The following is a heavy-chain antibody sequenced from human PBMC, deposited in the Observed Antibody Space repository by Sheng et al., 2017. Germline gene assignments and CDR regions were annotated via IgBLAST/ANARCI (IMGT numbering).Heavy chain of an antibody. Sequence: QVQLVQSGAEVKKPGSSVKVSCKASGGTFSSYTISWVRQAPGQGLEWMGRIIPILGIANYAQKFQGRVTITADKSTSTAYMELSSLRSEDTAVYYCARERYDSSGYGWFDPWGQGTRRSPSPQ. V-gene: IGHV1-69*08. J-gene: IGHJ5*02. CDR2: IIPILGIA. D-gene: IGHD3-22*01. CDR3: ARERYDSSGYGWFDP. CDR1: GGTFSSYT.